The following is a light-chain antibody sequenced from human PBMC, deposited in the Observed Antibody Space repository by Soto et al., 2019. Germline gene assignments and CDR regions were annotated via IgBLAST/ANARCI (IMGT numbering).Light chain of an antibody. CDR1: QTINNW. CDR2: KAS. Sequence: DIQMTQSPSTLSAFVGDRVTITCRASQTINNWLAWYQQKPGKAPKLLIYKASSLESGVPSRFSGSGSGTEFTLTISSQQPDDFATYYCQQYKSYSPYTFGQGTKLEIK. CDR3: QQYKSYSPYT. V-gene: IGKV1-5*03. J-gene: IGKJ2*01.